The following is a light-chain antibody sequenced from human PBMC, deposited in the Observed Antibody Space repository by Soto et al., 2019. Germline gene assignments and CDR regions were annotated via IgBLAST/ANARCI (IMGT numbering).Light chain of an antibody. Sequence: QTVVTQEPSFSVSPGGTVTLTCGLSSGSVSTSNYPSWYQQTPGQAPRTLIYSTNTRSSGVPDRFSGSILGNKVALTITGAQAEDESDYYCVLYMGSGLWVFGGGTKLTVL. CDR1: SGSVSTSNY. CDR3: VLYMGSGLWV. J-gene: IGLJ3*02. V-gene: IGLV8-61*01. CDR2: STN.